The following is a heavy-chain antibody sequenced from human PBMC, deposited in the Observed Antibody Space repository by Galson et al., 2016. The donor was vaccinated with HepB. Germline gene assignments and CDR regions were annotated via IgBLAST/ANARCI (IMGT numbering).Heavy chain of an antibody. CDR1: RYTFTPYD. Sequence: SVKVSCKASRYTFTPYDIYWVRQAPGQGLEWMGWINPNNGDTMYAQNFRGRVTLTRDTSISTAYMELDSLTSDDTAVYYCARPVNRVGTGYWGQGTLVTVSS. CDR2: INPNNGDT. D-gene: IGHD1-1*01. CDR3: ARPVNRVGTGY. V-gene: IGHV1-2*02. J-gene: IGHJ4*02.